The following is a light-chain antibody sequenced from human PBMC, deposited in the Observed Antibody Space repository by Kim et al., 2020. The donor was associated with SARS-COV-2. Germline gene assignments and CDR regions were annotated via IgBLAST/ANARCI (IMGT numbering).Light chain of an antibody. V-gene: IGKV1-12*01. CDR1: QGIAGL. Sequence: ASVGDRVIITCRASQGIAGLLAWYQQKPGKAPKLLIYGASFLESGVPSRFSGSGSETDFTLTISSLQPEDFAIYYCQQANSFPPTFGGGTKVDIK. CDR3: QQANSFPPT. J-gene: IGKJ4*01. CDR2: GAS.